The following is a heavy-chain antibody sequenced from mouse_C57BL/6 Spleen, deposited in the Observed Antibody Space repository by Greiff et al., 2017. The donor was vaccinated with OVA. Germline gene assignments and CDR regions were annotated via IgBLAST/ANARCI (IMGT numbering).Heavy chain of an antibody. D-gene: IGHD1-1*01. CDR2: IDPETGGT. CDR1: GYTFTDYE. V-gene: IGHV1-15*01. Sequence: QVHVKQSGAELVRPGASVTLSCKASGYTFTDYEMHWVKQTPVHGLEWIGAIDPETGGTAYNQKFKGKAILTADKSSSTAYMELRSLTSEDSAVYYCTRSGTTVVAKTYWGQGTLVTVSA. CDR3: TRSGTTVVAKTY. J-gene: IGHJ3*01.